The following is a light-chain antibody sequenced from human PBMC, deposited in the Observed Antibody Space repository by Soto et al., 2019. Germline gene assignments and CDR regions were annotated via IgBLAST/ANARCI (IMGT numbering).Light chain of an antibody. CDR3: QQRSNWPPVYT. Sequence: EVVLTQSPATLSLSPGERATLSCRASQSVNSYLAWYQQKPGQAPRLLIYAASNRATGIPARFSGSGSGTDFTLTISSLEPEDFAVYYCQQRSNWPPVYTFGQGTK. V-gene: IGKV3-11*01. CDR1: QSVNSY. J-gene: IGKJ2*01. CDR2: AAS.